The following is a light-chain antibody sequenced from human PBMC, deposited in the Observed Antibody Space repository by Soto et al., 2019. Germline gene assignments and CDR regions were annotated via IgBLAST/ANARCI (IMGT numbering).Light chain of an antibody. CDR3: QSYDSSLSGHYV. CDR1: SSNIGAGYD. Sequence: QSVLTQPPSVSGAPGQRVTISCTGSSSNIGAGYDVHWYQQLPGTAPKLLIYGNSNRPSGVPDRFSGSKSGTSASLAITGLQAEDEADYYCQSYDSSLSGHYVFGTGTKGTVL. CDR2: GNS. V-gene: IGLV1-40*01. J-gene: IGLJ1*01.